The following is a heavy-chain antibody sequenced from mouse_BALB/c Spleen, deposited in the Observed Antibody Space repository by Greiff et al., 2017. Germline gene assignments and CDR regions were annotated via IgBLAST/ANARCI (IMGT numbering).Heavy chain of an antibody. V-gene: IGHV5-17*02. D-gene: IGHD2-1*01. J-gene: IGHJ4*01. CDR1: GFTFSSFG. CDR2: ISSGSSTI. Sequence: EVNVVESGGGLVQPGGSRKLSCAASGFTFSSFGMHWVRQAPEKGLEWVAYISSGSSTIYYADTVKGRFTISRDNPKNTLFLQMTSLRSEDTAMYYCARRGVYYGSYGTAAMDYWGQGTSVTVSS. CDR3: ARRGVYYGSYGTAAMDY.